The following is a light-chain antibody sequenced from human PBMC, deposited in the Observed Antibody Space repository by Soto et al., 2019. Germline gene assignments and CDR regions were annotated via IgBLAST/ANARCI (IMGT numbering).Light chain of an antibody. J-gene: IGKJ1*01. Sequence: EIVLTQSPVTLSLSPGEGSTLSCRASQGIAGSYLAWYQQRPGQAPGLLIYGASSRATGIPDRFSGSGSGTDFSLTISRLEPEDFAVYYCQLYTTFGQGTKVDI. CDR1: QGIAGSY. CDR3: QLYTT. V-gene: IGKV3-20*01. CDR2: GAS.